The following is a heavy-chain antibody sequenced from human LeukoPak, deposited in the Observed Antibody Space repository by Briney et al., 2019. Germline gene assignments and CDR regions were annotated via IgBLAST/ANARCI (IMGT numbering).Heavy chain of an antibody. Sequence: GALRLSCAASGSTFRHYWMHWVRQAPGKGLVWVSRINPDGSRTDYADSVAGRFTISRDNAKNTLYLQMNSLRADDTAVYYCSWDHTGKEDIWGQGTMVTVSS. D-gene: IGHD1-26*01. J-gene: IGHJ3*02. CDR2: INPDGSRT. V-gene: IGHV3-74*01. CDR1: GSTFRHYW. CDR3: SWDHTGKEDI.